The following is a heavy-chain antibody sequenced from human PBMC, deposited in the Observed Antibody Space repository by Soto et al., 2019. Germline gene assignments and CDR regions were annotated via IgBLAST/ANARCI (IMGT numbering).Heavy chain of an antibody. Sequence: PGGSLRLSCAASGFTFSSYAMSWVRQAPGKGLEWVSGLSGSGGTTYYADSVKGRFTISRDNSKNTLYLQMNSLRAEDTAVYYCVKDLAAGGTISRYCDYWGKGTLVTVSS. CDR2: LSGSGGTT. CDR3: VKDLAAGGTISRYCDY. CDR1: GFTFSSYA. J-gene: IGHJ4*02. D-gene: IGHD6-13*01. V-gene: IGHV3-23*01.